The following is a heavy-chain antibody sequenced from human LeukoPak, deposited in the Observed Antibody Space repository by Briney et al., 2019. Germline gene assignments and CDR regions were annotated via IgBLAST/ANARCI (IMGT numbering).Heavy chain of an antibody. Sequence: SETLSLTCTVSGGSISSYYWSWIRQPPGKGLEWIGYIYYSGSTNYNPSLKSRVTISVDTSKNQFSLKLSSVTAADTAVYYCARRRYNWNSWGQGTLVTVSS. CDR1: GGSISSYY. V-gene: IGHV4-59*12. J-gene: IGHJ4*02. CDR2: IYYSGST. D-gene: IGHD1-20*01. CDR3: ARRRYNWNS.